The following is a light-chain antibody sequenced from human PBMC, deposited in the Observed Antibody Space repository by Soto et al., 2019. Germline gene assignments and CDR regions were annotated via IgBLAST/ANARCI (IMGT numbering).Light chain of an antibody. CDR3: QQYFKSPWT. CDR2: CAS. V-gene: IGKV4-1*01. J-gene: IGKJ1*01. Sequence: DIVMTQSPDSLAVALGERATINCKSSQTVLANSNNMNYLAWYQQKPGQTPKLVIYCASTRESGVPERFSGSGSGTDFTLTISRLQPEDVAVYYCQQYFKSPWTFGQGTKVEIK. CDR1: QTVLANSNNMNY.